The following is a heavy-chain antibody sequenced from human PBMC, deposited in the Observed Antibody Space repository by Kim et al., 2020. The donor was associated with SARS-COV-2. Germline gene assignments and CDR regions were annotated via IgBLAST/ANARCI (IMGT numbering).Heavy chain of an antibody. J-gene: IGHJ6*02. V-gene: IGHV3-53*01. CDR2: IYSGGST. CDR1: GFTVSSNY. D-gene: IGHD1-1*01. Sequence: GGSLRLSCAASGFTVSSNYMSWVRQAPGKGLEWVSVIYSGGSTYYADSVKGRFTISRDNSKNTLYLQMNSLRAEDTAVYYCARDTTGTTFVSGYYGMDVWGQGTTVTVSS. CDR3: ARDTTGTTFVSGYYGMDV.